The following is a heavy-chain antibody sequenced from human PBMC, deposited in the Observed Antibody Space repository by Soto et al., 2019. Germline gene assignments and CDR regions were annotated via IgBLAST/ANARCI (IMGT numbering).Heavy chain of an antibody. CDR2: IYYSGST. CDR1: GCSISSGDYY. V-gene: IGHV4-30-4*01. CDR3: ALSVTAPTFDS. Sequence: PXETLSLTCTVAGCSISSGDYYWSWIRQPPGKGLEWIGYIYYSGSTYYNPSLKSRVTISVDTSKNQFSLKLSSVTAADTAVYYCALSVTAPTFDSWGQGTLVTVSS. D-gene: IGHD4-17*01. J-gene: IGHJ4*02.